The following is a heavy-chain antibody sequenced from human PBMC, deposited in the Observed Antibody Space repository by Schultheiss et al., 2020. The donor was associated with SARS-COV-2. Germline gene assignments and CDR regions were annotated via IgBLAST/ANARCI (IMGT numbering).Heavy chain of an antibody. CDR1: GDSISSTTNW. CDR2: IYHSGNT. CDR3: ARGGFGVVGDYYGMDV. Sequence: SETLSLTCTVSGDSISSTTNWWSWVRQPPGKGLEWIGEIYHSGNTNYNPSLKSRVTMSVETSKNQFSLRLRSVTAADTAVYYCARGGFGVVGDYYGMDVWGQGTTVTVSS. J-gene: IGHJ6*02. D-gene: IGHD3-3*01. V-gene: IGHV4-4*02.